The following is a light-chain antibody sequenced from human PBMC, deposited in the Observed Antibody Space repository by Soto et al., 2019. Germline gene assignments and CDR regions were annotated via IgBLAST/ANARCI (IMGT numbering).Light chain of an antibody. J-gene: IGKJ2*01. CDR3: QQFNSYPHT. CDR2: DAS. Sequence: AIQLTQSPSSLSASVGDRVTITCRASQGISSALAWYQQKPGKAPKLLIYDASSLESGVPSRFSGSGSGTDVTLTISSLQPEDFATYSCQQFNSYPHTFGQGTKLEIK. V-gene: IGKV1-13*02. CDR1: QGISSA.